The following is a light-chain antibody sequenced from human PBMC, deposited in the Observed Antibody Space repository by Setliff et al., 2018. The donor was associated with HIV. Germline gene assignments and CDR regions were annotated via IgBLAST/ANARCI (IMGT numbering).Light chain of an antibody. CDR2: RNS. CDR3: AAWDDSLNGVV. V-gene: IGLV1-44*01. Sequence: QTVVTQPPSASGAPGQRATISCSGSSSNIGGNTVNWYQQLPGAAPKLLIYRNSQRSSGVPDRFSGSRSGTSASLAISGLQSEDEADYYCAAWDDSLNGVVFGGGTKVTVL. CDR1: SSNIGGNT. J-gene: IGLJ2*01.